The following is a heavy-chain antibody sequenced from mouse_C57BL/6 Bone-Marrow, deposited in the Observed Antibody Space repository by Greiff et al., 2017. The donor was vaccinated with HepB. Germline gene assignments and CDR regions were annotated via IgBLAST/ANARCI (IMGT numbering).Heavy chain of an antibody. J-gene: IGHJ1*03. D-gene: IGHD2-3*01. CDR2: IRNKANGYTT. CDR1: GFTFTDYY. Sequence: EVKLQESGGGLVQPGGSLSLSCAASGFTFTDYYMSWVRQPPGKALEWLGFIRNKANGYTTEYSASVKGRFTISRDNSQSILYLQMNALRAEDSATYYCARYDDGYSYWYFDVWGTGTTVTVSS. CDR3: ARYDDGYSYWYFDV. V-gene: IGHV7-3*01.